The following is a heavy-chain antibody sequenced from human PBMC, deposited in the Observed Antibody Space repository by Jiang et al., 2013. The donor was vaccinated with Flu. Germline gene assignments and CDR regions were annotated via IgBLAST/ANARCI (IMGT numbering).Heavy chain of an antibody. CDR1: GGSISSHY. Sequence: GLVKPSETVSLTCTVSGGSISSHYWSWIRQPPGKGLEWIGYVGYSYDTGSTKNYNPSLKSRVTMSVDTSKNQFLLKMTSVTAADTAVYYCARDQGAAAGFDSWGQGTLVTVSS. J-gene: IGHJ4*02. D-gene: IGHD6-13*01. CDR2: VGYSYDTGST. CDR3: ARDQGAAAGFDS. V-gene: IGHV4-59*11.